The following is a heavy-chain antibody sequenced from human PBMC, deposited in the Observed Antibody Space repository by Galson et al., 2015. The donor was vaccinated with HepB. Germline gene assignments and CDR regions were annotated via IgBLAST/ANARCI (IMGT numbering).Heavy chain of an antibody. CDR2: FIPIFATA. Sequence: SVKVSCKASGGSFSTFAFNWVRQAPGQGLEWMGTFIPIFATANYAQKFQDRVTITADKSTTTAYMELTSLRPEDTAVYYCARGWGRGRRYSNTWQKDYYDMDVWGQGTTVTVSS. CDR1: GGSFSTFA. J-gene: IGHJ6*02. V-gene: IGHV1-69*06. CDR3: ARGWGRGRRYSNTWQKDYYDMDV. D-gene: IGHD6-13*01.